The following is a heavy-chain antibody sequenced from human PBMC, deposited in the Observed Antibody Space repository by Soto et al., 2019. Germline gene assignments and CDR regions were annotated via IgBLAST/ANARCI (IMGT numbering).Heavy chain of an antibody. CDR3: ARVRLRLMVPDWFDP. Sequence: ETLSLTCTVSGGSVSSGSYYWSWIRQPPGKGLEWIGYIYYSGSTNYNPSLKSRVTISVDTSKNQFSLKLSSVTAADTAVYYCARVRLRLMVPDWFDPWGQGTLVTVSS. J-gene: IGHJ5*02. CDR1: GGSVSSGSYY. CDR2: IYYSGST. D-gene: IGHD5-12*01. V-gene: IGHV4-61*01.